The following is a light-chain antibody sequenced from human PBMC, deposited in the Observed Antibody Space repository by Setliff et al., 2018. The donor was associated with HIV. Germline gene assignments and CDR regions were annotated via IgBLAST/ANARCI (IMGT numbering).Light chain of an antibody. J-gene: IGLJ1*01. CDR3: SSYTGSGTFV. CDR2: AVS. V-gene: IGLV2-14*03. CDR1: SSDVGGYNY. Sequence: QSALTQPASVSGSPGQSITISCTGTSSDVGGYNYVSWYQQHPGKAPKLMIYAVSNRPSGVSNRSSGSKSGNTASLTISGLQAEDEAGYYCSSYTGSGTFVFGGGTKVTVL.